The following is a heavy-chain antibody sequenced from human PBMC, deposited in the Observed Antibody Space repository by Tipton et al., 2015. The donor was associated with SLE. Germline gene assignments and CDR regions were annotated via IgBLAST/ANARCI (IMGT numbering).Heavy chain of an antibody. Sequence: GSLRLSCATSGFTFSSYALSWVRRAPGKGLEWVSAISGGGGSTYYADFVKGRFSISIDKSKKTPFLQMNSLRVDDKATYYCAKFEKTTDFYLDSWGQGTLVSVSS. CDR1: GFTFSSYA. D-gene: IGHD1/OR15-1a*01. CDR2: ISGGGGST. J-gene: IGHJ4*02. CDR3: AKFEKTTDFYLDS. V-gene: IGHV3-23*01.